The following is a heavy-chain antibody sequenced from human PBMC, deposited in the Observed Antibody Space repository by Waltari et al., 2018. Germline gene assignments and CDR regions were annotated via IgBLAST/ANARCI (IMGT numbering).Heavy chain of an antibody. CDR2: IYHSWST. CDR3: ARGGAVTYYYYYMDV. CDR1: GGSISSGGYS. Sequence: QLQLQESGSGLVKPSQTLSLTCAVSGGSISSGGYSWSWIRQPPGKGLEWIGYIYHSWSTYYNPSLKSRVTISVDRSKNQFSLKLSSVTAADTAVYYCARGGAVTYYYYYMDVWGKGTTVTISS. D-gene: IGHD4-4*01. J-gene: IGHJ6*03. V-gene: IGHV4-30-2*01.